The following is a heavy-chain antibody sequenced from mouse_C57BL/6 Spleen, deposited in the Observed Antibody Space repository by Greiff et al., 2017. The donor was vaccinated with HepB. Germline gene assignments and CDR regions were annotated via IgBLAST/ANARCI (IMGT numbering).Heavy chain of an antibody. V-gene: IGHV3-1*01. CDR3: ARGGNHYYGSSYEAWFAY. J-gene: IGHJ3*01. CDR2: ISYSGST. D-gene: IGHD1-1*01. Sequence: EVQGVESGPGMVKPSQSLSLTCTVTGYSITSGYDWHWIRHFPGNKLEWMGYISYSGSTNYNPSLKSRISITHDTSKNHFFLKLNSVTTEDTATYYCARGGNHYYGSSYEAWFAYWGQGTLVTVSA. CDR1: GYSITSGYD.